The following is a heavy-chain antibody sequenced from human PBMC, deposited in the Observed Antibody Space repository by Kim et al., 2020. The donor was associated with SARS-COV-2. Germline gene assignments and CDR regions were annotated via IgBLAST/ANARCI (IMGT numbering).Heavy chain of an antibody. CDR3: ARGLHYDAFDI. J-gene: IGHJ3*02. D-gene: IGHD2-15*01. Sequence: TYYPGSVKGRFTISRENAKNSLYLQMNSLRAGDTAVYYCARGLHYDAFDIWGQGTMVTVSS. V-gene: IGHV3-13*01. CDR2: T.